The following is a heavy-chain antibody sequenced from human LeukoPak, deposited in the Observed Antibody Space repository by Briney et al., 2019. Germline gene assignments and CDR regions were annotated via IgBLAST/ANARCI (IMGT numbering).Heavy chain of an antibody. J-gene: IGHJ4*02. V-gene: IGHV4-38-2*02. CDR1: GYSISSGYY. D-gene: IGHD5-18*01. CDR2: IYHSGST. Sequence: SETLSLTCTVSGYSISSGYYWGWIRQPPGKGLEWIGSIYHSGSTYYNPSLKSRVTISVDTSKNQFSLKLSSVTAADTAVYYCARVTAMVDYWGQGTLVTVSS. CDR3: ARVTAMVDY.